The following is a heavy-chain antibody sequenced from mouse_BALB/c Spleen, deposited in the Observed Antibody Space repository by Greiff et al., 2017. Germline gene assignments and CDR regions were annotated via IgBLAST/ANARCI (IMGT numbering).Heavy chain of an antibody. CDR1: GDSITSGY. V-gene: IGHV3-8*02. D-gene: IGHD2-4*01. CDR2: ISYSGST. J-gene: IGHJ2*01. CDR3: ARYGDDYGYFDY. Sequence: EVQLQESGPSLVKPSQTLSLTCSVTGDSITSGYWNWIRKFPGNKLEHMGYISYSGSTYYNPSLKSRISITRDTSKNQYYLQLNSVTTEDTATYYCARYGDDYGYFDYWGQGTTLTVSS.